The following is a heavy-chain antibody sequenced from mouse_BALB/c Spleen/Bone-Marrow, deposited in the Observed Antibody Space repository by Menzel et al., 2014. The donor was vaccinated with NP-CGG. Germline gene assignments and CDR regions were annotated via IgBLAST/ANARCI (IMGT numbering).Heavy chain of an antibody. D-gene: IGHD2-3*01. J-gene: IGHJ2*01. CDR2: IRSGGSYT. Sequence: DVQLQESGGNLVKPGGSLKLSCAASGFTFSSYAMSWVRQTPEKRLEWVATIRSGGSYTYYPDSVKGRFTISRDNAKSTLYLQMRSLRSEDTAMYYCARQGDGYYDYWGQGTTLTVSS. CDR1: GFTFSSYA. CDR3: ARQGDGYYDY. V-gene: IGHV5-9-3*01.